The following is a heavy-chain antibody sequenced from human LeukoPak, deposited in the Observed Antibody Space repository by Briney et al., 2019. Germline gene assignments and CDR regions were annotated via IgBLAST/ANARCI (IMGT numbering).Heavy chain of an antibody. J-gene: IGHJ2*01. CDR1: GYTFTGYY. V-gene: IGHV1-2*02. D-gene: IGHD6-19*01. Sequence: ALVRVSFKASGYTFTGYYMHWVRQAPGQGLEWMGWINPNSGGTDYAQKFQGRVTMTRDTSISTAYMELSRLRSDDTAVYYCARQWLVRDWYFDLWGRGTLVTVSS. CDR2: INPNSGGT. CDR3: ARQWLVRDWYFDL.